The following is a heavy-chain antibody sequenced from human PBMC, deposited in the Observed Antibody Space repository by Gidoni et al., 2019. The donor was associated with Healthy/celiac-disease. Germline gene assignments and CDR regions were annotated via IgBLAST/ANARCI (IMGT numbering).Heavy chain of an antibody. D-gene: IGHD6-13*01. CDR2: ISSSSSTI. CDR3: ARDHEKHSSSWYMRFSSYYYYGMDV. V-gene: IGHV3-48*02. CDR1: GFTFSSYS. Sequence: EVQLVESGGGLVQPGGSLRLSCAASGFTFSSYSMNWVRQAPGKGLEWVSYISSSSSTIYYADSVKGRFTISRDNAKNSLYLQMNSLRDEDTAVYYCARDHEKHSSSWYMRFSSYYYYGMDVWGQGTTVTVSS. J-gene: IGHJ6*02.